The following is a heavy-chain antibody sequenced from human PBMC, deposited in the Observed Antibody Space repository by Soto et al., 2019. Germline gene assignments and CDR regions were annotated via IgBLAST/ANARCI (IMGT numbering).Heavy chain of an antibody. CDR1: GGTFSSYA. CDR2: IIPIFGTA. Sequence: SVKVSCKASGGTFSSYAISWVRQAPGQGLEWMGGIIPIFGTANYAQKFQGRVTITADESTSTAYMELSSLRSEDTAVYYCASDFDNHYYYYGMDVWGQGTTVTVSS. CDR3: ASDFDNHYYYYGMDV. J-gene: IGHJ6*02. D-gene: IGHD3-9*01. V-gene: IGHV1-69*13.